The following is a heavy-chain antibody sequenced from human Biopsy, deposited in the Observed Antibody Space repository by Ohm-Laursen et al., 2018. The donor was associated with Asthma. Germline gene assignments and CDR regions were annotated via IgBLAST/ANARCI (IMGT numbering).Heavy chain of an antibody. CDR1: GYTFINYA. D-gene: IGHD3-9*01. Sequence: SSVKVSRKASGYTFINYAIHWVRQAPGQRLEWMGWINAGNGNTKYSQKFQGRVTITRDTSASTAYMDLSSLRSEDTAVHYCARTYYDFLTGQVNDALAMWGQGTVVTVSS. CDR3: ARTYYDFLTGQVNDALAM. J-gene: IGHJ3*02. V-gene: IGHV1-3*01. CDR2: INAGNGNT.